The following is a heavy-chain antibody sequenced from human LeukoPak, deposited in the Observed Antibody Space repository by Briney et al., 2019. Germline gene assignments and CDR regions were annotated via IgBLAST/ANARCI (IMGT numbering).Heavy chain of an antibody. J-gene: IGHJ6*03. V-gene: IGHV1-69*05. CDR1: GGTFSSYA. D-gene: IGHD2-15*01. Sequence: SVKVSCKASGGTFSSYAISWVRQAPGQGLEWMGRIIPIFGTANYAQKFQGRVTITTDESTSTAYMELSSLRSEDTAVYYCTSGSRDGNYYYYYMDVWGKGTTVTVSS. CDR2: IIPIFGTA. CDR3: TSGSRDGNYYYYYMDV.